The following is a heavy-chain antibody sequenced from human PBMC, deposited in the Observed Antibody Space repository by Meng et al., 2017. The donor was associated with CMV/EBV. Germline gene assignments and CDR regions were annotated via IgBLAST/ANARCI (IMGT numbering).Heavy chain of an antibody. J-gene: IGHJ4*02. Sequence: GEPLDLSRAAWWFTIFSHAMTRVRQAPGEGLVWCVVKTYDGSKKDYEDSVKGRFTMSRDNSKNLLSLKMNSLRAEDTAVYYCARRSYIEYWGQGTLVTVS. CDR3: ARRSYIEY. D-gene: IGHD2-2*02. CDR1: WFTIFSHA. CDR2: KTYDGSKK. V-gene: IGHV3-30-3*01.